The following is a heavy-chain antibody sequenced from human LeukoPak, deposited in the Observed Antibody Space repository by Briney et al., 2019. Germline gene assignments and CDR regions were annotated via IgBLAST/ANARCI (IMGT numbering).Heavy chain of an antibody. CDR2: INPNNGNT. CDR3: ARGRIAVAGYFDY. CDR1: GYTFTGYY. Sequence: ASVKVSCKASGYTFTGYYMHWVRQAPGQGLEWMGWINPNNGNTNYAQKLQGRVTMTTDTSTSTAYMELRSLRSDDTAVYYCARGRIAVAGYFDYWGQGTLVTVSS. J-gene: IGHJ4*02. V-gene: IGHV1-18*04. D-gene: IGHD6-19*01.